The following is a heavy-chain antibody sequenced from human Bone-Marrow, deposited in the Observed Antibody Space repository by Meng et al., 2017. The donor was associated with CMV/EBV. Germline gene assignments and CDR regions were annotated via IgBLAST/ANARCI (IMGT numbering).Heavy chain of an antibody. V-gene: IGHV3-23*01. CDR3: AKDSPRFDP. J-gene: IGHJ5*02. CDR1: DLTLTSYT. Sequence: GESLKISCAASDLTLTSYTMNWVRQAPGRGLEWVASLSGSGGNIKYADSVKGRFTISRDNSKNTLYLQMNSLRAEDTAVYYCAKDSPRFDPWGQGTLVTVSS. CDR2: LSGSGGNI.